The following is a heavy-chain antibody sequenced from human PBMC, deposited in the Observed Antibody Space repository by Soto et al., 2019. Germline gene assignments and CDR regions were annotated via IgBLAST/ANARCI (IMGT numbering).Heavy chain of an antibody. Sequence: VGSLRLSCAASGFTFSTYWMHWVRQVPGKGLVWVSRINSDGSSTSYADSVKGRFTISRDNAQNTLYLQMNSLSDEDTAVYYCARDFRYKCDYWGQRTLVTVSS. CDR2: INSDGSST. J-gene: IGHJ4*02. V-gene: IGHV3-74*01. CDR1: GFTFSTYW. CDR3: ARDFRYKCDY. D-gene: IGHD1-1*01.